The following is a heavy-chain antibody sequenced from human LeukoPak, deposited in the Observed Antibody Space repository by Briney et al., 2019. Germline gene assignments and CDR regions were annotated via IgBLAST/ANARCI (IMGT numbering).Heavy chain of an antibody. Sequence: ASVKVSCKASGYTFTSYYMNWVRQAPGQGLEWMRIINPSGGSTSYAQKFQGRVTMTRDMSTSTVYMELSSLRSEDTAVYYCARDGTTTYYYGSGSYKRYYYMDVWGKGTTVTVSS. D-gene: IGHD3-10*01. V-gene: IGHV1-46*01. CDR2: INPSGGST. J-gene: IGHJ6*03. CDR1: GYTFTSYY. CDR3: ARDGTTTYYYGSGSYKRYYYMDV.